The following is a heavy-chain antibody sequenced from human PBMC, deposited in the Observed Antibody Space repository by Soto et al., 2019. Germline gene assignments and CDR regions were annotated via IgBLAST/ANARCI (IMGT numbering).Heavy chain of an antibody. D-gene: IGHD3-9*01. CDR3: ARSTRSLVGYYYYYYGMDV. J-gene: IGHJ6*02. V-gene: IGHV3-30*03. CDR2: VSYDGTNR. Sequence: GGSLRLSCAASGFSFSSFGINWVRQAPGKGLEWVAIVSYDGTNRYYADSVKGRFTISRDNSKNTLFLQMNNLRTEDTAVYFCARSTRSLVGYYYYYYGMDVWGQGTTVTVSS. CDR1: GFSFSSFG.